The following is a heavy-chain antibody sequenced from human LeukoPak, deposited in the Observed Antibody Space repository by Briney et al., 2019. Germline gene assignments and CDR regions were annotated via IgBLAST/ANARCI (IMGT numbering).Heavy chain of an antibody. Sequence: GGSLRLSCAASGFTFSSYGMHWVRQAPGKGLEWVAVIWYDGSNKYYADSVKGRFTISRDNSKNTLYMQMNSLRAEDTAVYYCARGGVYYYDSSGYYCDYWGQGTLVTVSS. D-gene: IGHD3-22*01. CDR3: ARGGVYYYDSSGYYCDY. J-gene: IGHJ4*02. CDR2: IWYDGSNK. CDR1: GFTFSSYG. V-gene: IGHV3-33*01.